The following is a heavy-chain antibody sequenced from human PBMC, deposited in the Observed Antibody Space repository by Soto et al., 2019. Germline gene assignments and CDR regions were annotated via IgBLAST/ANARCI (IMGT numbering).Heavy chain of an antibody. J-gene: IGHJ6*02. Sequence: GGSLRLSCAASGFTFSSYGMHWVRQAPGKGLEWVAVISYDGSNKYYADSVKGRFTISRDNSKNTLYLQMNSLRAEDTAVYYCAKDGYYGSGSYPGYYYYYGMDVWGQGTTVTVSS. CDR1: GFTFSSYG. D-gene: IGHD3-10*01. V-gene: IGHV3-30*18. CDR3: AKDGYYGSGSYPGYYYYYGMDV. CDR2: ISYDGSNK.